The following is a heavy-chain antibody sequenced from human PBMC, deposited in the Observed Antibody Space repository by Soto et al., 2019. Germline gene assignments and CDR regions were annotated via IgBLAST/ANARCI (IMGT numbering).Heavy chain of an antibody. Sequence: ASVKVSCKASGYTFTSYGISWVRQAPGQGLEWMGWISAYNGNTNYAQKLQGRVTMTTDTSTSTAYMELRSLRSDDTAVYYCARGDYYDSSGYPVYWGQGTLVTVSS. CDR2: ISAYNGNT. V-gene: IGHV1-18*01. J-gene: IGHJ4*02. D-gene: IGHD3-22*01. CDR3: ARGDYYDSSGYPVY. CDR1: GYTFTSYG.